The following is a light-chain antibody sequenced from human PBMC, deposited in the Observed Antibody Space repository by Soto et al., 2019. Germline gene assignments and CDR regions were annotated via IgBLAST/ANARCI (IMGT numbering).Light chain of an antibody. CDR1: QGISNY. CDR3: QKYNISLRT. Sequence: DIQMTQSPSSLSASVGDRVTITCRASQGISNYLAWYQQKPGKVPKFLIYAASTLQSCVPFRFSRSGSVTHLDLNISVLQPEDVAIYYCQKYNISLRTFGSGTTVDI. J-gene: IGKJ3*01. CDR2: AAS. V-gene: IGKV1-27*01.